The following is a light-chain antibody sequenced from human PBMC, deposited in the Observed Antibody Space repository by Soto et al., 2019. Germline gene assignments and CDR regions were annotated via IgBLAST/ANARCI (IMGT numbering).Light chain of an antibody. CDR2: DTS. Sequence: EIVMTQSPATLSLSPGERATISCCASQSISSKLAWYQHRPGQAPRLLIYDTSTMAAGIPARFSGSGSGTDFTLTISSLQSEDFAVYYCQQYNRWRAIPCGQWTRLDSK. CDR1: QSISSK. CDR3: QQYNRWRAIP. J-gene: IGKJ5*01. V-gene: IGKV3-15*01.